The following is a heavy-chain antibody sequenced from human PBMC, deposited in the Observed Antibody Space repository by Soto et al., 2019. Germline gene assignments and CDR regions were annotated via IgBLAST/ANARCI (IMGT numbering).Heavy chain of an antibody. J-gene: IGHJ3*02. D-gene: IGHD3-10*01. Sequence: QVQLQESGPGLVKPSETLSLTCTVSGGSISSYYWSWIRQPPGKGLEWIGYIYYSGSTNYNPSLKRRVTTSVDTSKNQFSLKLSSVTAADTAVYYCARVWGGAFDIWGQGTMVTVSS. CDR3: ARVWGGAFDI. V-gene: IGHV4-59*01. CDR2: IYYSGST. CDR1: GGSISSYY.